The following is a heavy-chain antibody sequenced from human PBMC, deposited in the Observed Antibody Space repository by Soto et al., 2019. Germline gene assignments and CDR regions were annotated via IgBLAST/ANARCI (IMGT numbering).Heavy chain of an antibody. CDR2: ISGSGGRT. V-gene: IGHV3-23*01. D-gene: IGHD3-22*01. Sequence: EVQLLESGGGLVQPGGSLRLSCAASGFTFSSYAMRWVRQAPRKGLEWVSAISGSGGRTYYADSVKGRFTISRDNSKNTLYLQMNSLRAEDTAVYYCAALIVVVMYPDYWGQGTLVTVSS. J-gene: IGHJ4*02. CDR1: GFTFSSYA. CDR3: AALIVVVMYPDY.